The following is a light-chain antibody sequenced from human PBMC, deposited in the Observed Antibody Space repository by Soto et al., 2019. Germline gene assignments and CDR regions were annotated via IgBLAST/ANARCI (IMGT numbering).Light chain of an antibody. CDR2: GAS. CDR1: QSVSNDF. J-gene: IGKJ1*01. V-gene: IGKV3-20*01. CDR3: QQYGSSHPRT. Sequence: EIVLTQSPGILSLSPGERATLSCRASQSVSNDFLAWYQQKPGQATRLIIYGASTRANDVPDRFSGSGSGADFTLSISRLEPEDFAVYYCQQYGSSHPRTFGQGTKVDIK.